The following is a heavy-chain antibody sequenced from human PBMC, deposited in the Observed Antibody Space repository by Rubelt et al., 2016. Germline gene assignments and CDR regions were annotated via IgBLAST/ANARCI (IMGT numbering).Heavy chain of an antibody. D-gene: IGHD7-27*01. Sequence: QLQLQESGPGLVNPSETLSLTCTVSGGSISSSSYYWGWIRQPPGKGLEWIGSIYYSGSTCYNPSLKGRFTISVDTSKHQCSRMLSSVTAADTAVYYCARTWGDYYGMDVWGQGTTVTVSS. CDR2: IYYSGST. CDR3: ARTWGDYYGMDV. V-gene: IGHV4-39*01. CDR1: GGSISSSSYY. J-gene: IGHJ6*02.